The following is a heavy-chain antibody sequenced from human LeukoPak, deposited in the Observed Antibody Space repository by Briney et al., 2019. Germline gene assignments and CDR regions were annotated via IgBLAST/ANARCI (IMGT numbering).Heavy chain of an antibody. J-gene: IGHJ6*02. Sequence: GASVTVSCKASGGTFSSYTISWVRQAPGQGLEWMGRIIPILGIANYAQKFQGRVTITADKSTSTAYMELSSLRSEDTAVYYCAKGVNSGWLGDGYYGMDVWGQGTTVTVSS. V-gene: IGHV1-69*02. CDR3: AKGVNSGWLGDGYYGMDV. CDR1: GGTFSSYT. D-gene: IGHD6-19*01. CDR2: IIPILGIA.